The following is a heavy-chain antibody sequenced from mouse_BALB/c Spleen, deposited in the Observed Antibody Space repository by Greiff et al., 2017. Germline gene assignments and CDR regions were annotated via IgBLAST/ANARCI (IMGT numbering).Heavy chain of an antibody. Sequence: EVKLVESGGGLVQPGGSRKLSCAASGFTFSSFGMHWVRQAPEKGLEWVAYISSGSSTIYYVDTVKGRFTISRDNPKNTLFLQMTSLRSEDTAMYYCARRELRRGLDYWGQGTSVTVSS. J-gene: IGHJ4*01. CDR3: ARRELRRGLDY. CDR2: ISSGSSTI. V-gene: IGHV5-17*02. CDR1: GFTFSSFG. D-gene: IGHD2-4*01.